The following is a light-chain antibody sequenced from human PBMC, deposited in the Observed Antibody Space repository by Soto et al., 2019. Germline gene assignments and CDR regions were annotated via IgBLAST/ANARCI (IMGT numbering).Light chain of an antibody. CDR2: KAS. V-gene: IGKV1-5*03. J-gene: IGKJ2*01. Sequence: DIQMTQAPSTLSASVGDRVTITCRASQSISSWLSGYQQKPGKAPNLLLYKASTLESGVPSRFSGSGSGPEFPLTIISLQPEDFATYYFPQYQSYLYTFGHGTKL. CDR3: PQYQSYLYT. CDR1: QSISSW.